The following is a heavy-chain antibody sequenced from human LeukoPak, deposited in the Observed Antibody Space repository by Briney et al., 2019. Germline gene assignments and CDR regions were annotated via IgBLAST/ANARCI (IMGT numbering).Heavy chain of an antibody. D-gene: IGHD6-19*01. CDR1: GFTFRSYG. CDR3: AKDDYSSGWYTVGDY. J-gene: IGHJ4*02. Sequence: GRSLRLSCAASGFTFRSYGMHWVRQAPGKGLEWVAVISYDRSKKYYGDSVRGRFTISRDNSKNTVYLQMNSLRAEDTAVYYCAKDDYSSGWYTVGDYWGQGTLVTVSS. CDR2: ISYDRSKK. V-gene: IGHV3-30*18.